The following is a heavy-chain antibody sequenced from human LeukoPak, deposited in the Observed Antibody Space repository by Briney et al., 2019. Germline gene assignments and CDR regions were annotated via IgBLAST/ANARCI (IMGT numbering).Heavy chain of an antibody. V-gene: IGHV3-48*01. J-gene: IGHJ5*02. CDR3: ARGGWFGDYNWFDP. D-gene: IGHD3-10*01. Sequence: GGSLRLSCAASGFTFSGYSMNWVRQAPGKGLEWVSYISSASNTIYYADSVKGRFTISRDNAKNSLCLQMNSLRAEDTAMYYCARGGWFGDYNWFDPWGQGTLVTVSS. CDR2: ISSASNTI. CDR1: GFTFSGYS.